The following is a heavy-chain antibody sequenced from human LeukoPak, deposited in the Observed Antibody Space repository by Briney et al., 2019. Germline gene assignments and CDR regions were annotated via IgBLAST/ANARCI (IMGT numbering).Heavy chain of an antibody. CDR3: ARDTEMATINDY. CDR2: VNLQGST. CDR1: GGSITSTNY. J-gene: IGHJ4*02. V-gene: IGHV4-4*02. D-gene: IGHD5-24*01. Sequence: SETLSLTCGVSGGSITSTNYWTWVRQPPGKGLEWIGEVNLQGSTNYNPSLMGRVAISVDMSENHISLQLTSVTAADTAVYYCARDTEMATINDYWGQGTLVTVSS.